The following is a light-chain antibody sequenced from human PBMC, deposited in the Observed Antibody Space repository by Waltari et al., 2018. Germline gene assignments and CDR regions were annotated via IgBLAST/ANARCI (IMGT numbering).Light chain of an antibody. Sequence: QSALTQPASVSGSPGQSITIPCTGTSSDVGGYDFVSWYQQHPGKVPKLIIYEVTNRPSGVSNRISGSKSGNTASLTISGLQAEDEADYYCASYTTTTTVIFGSGTKVTVL. CDR2: EVT. CDR3: ASYTTTTTVI. CDR1: SSDVGGYDF. V-gene: IGLV2-14*01. J-gene: IGLJ1*01.